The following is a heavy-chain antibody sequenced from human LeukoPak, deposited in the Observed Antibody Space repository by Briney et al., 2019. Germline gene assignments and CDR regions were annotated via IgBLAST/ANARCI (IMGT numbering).Heavy chain of an antibody. J-gene: IGHJ4*02. V-gene: IGHV4-59*01. CDR2: IYHSGAT. D-gene: IGHD1-26*01. CDR3: ARKSPTSGSYGWYFDY. Sequence: SETLSLTCTVSGGSISNYYWSWIRQPPGKGLEWIGYIYHSGATNYNPSLRSRVTISVDTSNNQFSLNLRSVTAADTAIYYCARKSPTSGSYGWYFDYWGQGALVTVSS. CDR1: GGSISNYY.